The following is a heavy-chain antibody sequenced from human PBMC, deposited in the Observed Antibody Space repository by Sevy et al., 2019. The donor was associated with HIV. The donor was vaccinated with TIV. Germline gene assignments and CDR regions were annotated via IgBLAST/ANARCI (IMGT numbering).Heavy chain of an antibody. Sequence: GGSLRLSCAASGFTFTTYTMNWVRQAPGKGLEWVSSISSSSSYIYYADSVKGRFTISRDNAKNSLYLQINSLRAEDTAAYYCAREEGVLRYFDWGQGTLVTVSS. CDR3: AREEGVLRYFD. CDR1: GFTFTTYT. J-gene: IGHJ4*02. CDR2: ISSSSSYI. D-gene: IGHD3-9*01. V-gene: IGHV3-21*01.